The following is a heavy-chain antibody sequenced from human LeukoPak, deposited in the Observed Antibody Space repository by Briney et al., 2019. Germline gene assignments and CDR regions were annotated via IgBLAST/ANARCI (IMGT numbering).Heavy chain of an antibody. Sequence: GGSLRLSCEASGFTFSRYEMNWVRQAPGKGLEWVSYISSSGSTIYYADSVKGRFTISRDNAKNSLYLQMNSLRAEDTAVYYCAELGITMIGGAWGKGTTVTISS. V-gene: IGHV3-48*03. CDR2: ISSSGSTI. J-gene: IGHJ6*04. CDR3: AELGITMIGGA. D-gene: IGHD3-10*02. CDR1: GFTFSRYE.